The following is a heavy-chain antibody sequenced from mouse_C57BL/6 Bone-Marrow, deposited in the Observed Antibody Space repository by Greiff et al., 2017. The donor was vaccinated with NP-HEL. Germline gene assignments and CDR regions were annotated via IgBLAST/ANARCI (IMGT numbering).Heavy chain of an antibody. Sequence: VKVVESGAELARPGASVKLSCKASGYTFTSYGISWVKQRTGQGLEWIGEIYPRSGNTYYNEKFKGKATLTADKSSSTAYMELHSLTSEDSAVDYYARLLGGIYAMDYWGQGTSVTVSS. D-gene: IGHD1-1*01. CDR3: ARLLGGIYAMDY. CDR2: IYPRSGNT. J-gene: IGHJ4*01. V-gene: IGHV1-81*01. CDR1: GYTFTSYG.